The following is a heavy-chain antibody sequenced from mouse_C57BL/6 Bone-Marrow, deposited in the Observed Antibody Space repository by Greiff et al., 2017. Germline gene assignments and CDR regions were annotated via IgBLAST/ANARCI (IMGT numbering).Heavy chain of an antibody. CDR1: GFNIKDDY. CDR3: TFYYYGSSSYWYFDV. CDR2: IVPENGDT. V-gene: IGHV14-4*01. Sequence: EVQLVESGAELVRPGASVKLSCTASGFNIKDDYMHWVKQRPEQGLEWIGWIVPENGDTEYASKFQGKATITADTSSNTAYLQLSSLTSEDTAVYYCTFYYYGSSSYWYFDVWGTGTTVTVAS. J-gene: IGHJ1*03. D-gene: IGHD1-1*01.